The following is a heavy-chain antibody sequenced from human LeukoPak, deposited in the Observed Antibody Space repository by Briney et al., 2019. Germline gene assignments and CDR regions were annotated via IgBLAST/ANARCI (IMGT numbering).Heavy chain of an antibody. CDR1: GFTFSNYW. D-gene: IGHD1-7*01. J-gene: IGHJ4*02. CDR2: INKDGSER. CDR3: ARDDDWNYEDY. V-gene: IGHV3-7*01. Sequence: GGSLRLSYAASGFTFSNYWMSWVRQAPGKGLEWVANINKDGSERNYVDSVKGRFTISRDNAKNSLYLQMNSLRAEDTAVYYCARDDDWNYEDYWGQGTLVTVSS.